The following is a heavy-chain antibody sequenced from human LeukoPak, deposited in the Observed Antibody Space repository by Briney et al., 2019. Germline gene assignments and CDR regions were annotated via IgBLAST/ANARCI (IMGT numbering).Heavy chain of an antibody. J-gene: IGHJ6*02. CDR3: ARARGYYGSGSYMYYYYGMDV. CDR2: IFYSGST. D-gene: IGHD3-10*01. Sequence: PSETLSLTCTVSGGSISSYYWSWIRQPPGKGLEWIGFIFYSGSTNHNPSLKSRVTISVDTSKNQFSLKLSSVTAADTAVYYCARARGYYGSGSYMYYYYGMDVWGQGTTVTVSS. V-gene: IGHV4-59*12. CDR1: GGSISSYY.